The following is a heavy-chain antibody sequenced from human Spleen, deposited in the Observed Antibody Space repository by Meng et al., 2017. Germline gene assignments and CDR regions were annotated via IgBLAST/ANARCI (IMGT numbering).Heavy chain of an antibody. V-gene: IGHV3-23*01. CDR2: ISGSGGST. D-gene: IGHD3-10*01. J-gene: IGHJ6*02. CDR3: AKVGEGTRMFIKYYYGLDV. Sequence: GGSLRLSCAASGFIFSNYAMSWVRQAPGRGLEWVSVISGSGGSTSYADSVKGRFTISRDNSKNTLYLQMNSLRAEDTAIYYCAKVGEGTRMFIKYYYGLDVWGQGTTVTVSS. CDR1: GFIFSNYA.